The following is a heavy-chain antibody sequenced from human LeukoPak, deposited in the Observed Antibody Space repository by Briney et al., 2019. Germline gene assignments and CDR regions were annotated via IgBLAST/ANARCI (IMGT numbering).Heavy chain of an antibody. CDR3: ARWLQLGAFDI. D-gene: IGHD5-24*01. V-gene: IGHV3-30-3*01. J-gene: IGHJ3*02. CDR2: ISYDGSNK. CDR1: VFTFSSYA. Sequence: GRSLRLSCAASVFTFSSYAMHWVRQAPGKGLEWVAVISYDGSNKYYADSVKGRFTISRDNSKNTLYLQMNSLRAEDTAVYYCARWLQLGAFDIWGQGTMVTVSS.